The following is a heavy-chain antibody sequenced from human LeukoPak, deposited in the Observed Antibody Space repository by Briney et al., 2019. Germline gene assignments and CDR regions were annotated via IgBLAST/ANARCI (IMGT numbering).Heavy chain of an antibody. V-gene: IGHV1-2*02. CDR3: ARALPPPPDYDFWSGFSANYYYYGMDV. J-gene: IGHJ6*02. D-gene: IGHD3-3*01. Sequence: ASVKVSCKASGYTFTGYYMHWVRQAPGQGLEWMGWINPNSGGTNYAQKFQGRVTMTRDTSISTAYMELSRLRSDDTAVYYCARALPPPPDYDFWSGFSANYYYYGMDVWSQGTTVTVSS. CDR2: INPNSGGT. CDR1: GYTFTGYY.